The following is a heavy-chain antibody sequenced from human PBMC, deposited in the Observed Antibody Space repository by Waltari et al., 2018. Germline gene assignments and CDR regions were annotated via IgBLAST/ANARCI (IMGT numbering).Heavy chain of an antibody. J-gene: IGHJ4*02. CDR1: GFPLGDYW. CDR2: IKNDVTEE. D-gene: IGHD3-9*01. Sequence: EEHVVESGGGLVQPGGCQRLSCVASGFPLGDYWMAWVRQAPGKGWEWVAKIKNDVTEEMYVDSVKDRFTIAKDNTKNSVFLQMNSLRAEDTAVYYCARDHWFSLDLWGQGTLVTVSS. CDR3: ARDHWFSLDL. V-gene: IGHV3-7*01.